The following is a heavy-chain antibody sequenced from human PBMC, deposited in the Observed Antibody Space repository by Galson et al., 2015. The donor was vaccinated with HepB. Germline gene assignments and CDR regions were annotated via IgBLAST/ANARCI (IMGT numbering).Heavy chain of an antibody. Sequence: SLRLSCAASGFTFSSYSMKWVRQAPGKGLEWVSYISYSSSIIYYADSVKGRFTISRDNAENSLYLQMNSLRAEDTAVYYCARVRGSSLNYYYMDVWGKGTTVTVSS. CDR1: GFTFSSYS. J-gene: IGHJ6*03. V-gene: IGHV3-48*01. D-gene: IGHD3-16*01. CDR2: ISYSSSII. CDR3: ARVRGSSLNYYYMDV.